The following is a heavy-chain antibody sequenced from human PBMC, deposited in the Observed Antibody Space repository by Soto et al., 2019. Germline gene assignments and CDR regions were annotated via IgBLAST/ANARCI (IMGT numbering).Heavy chain of an antibody. CDR3: ARDLGGEVGMDV. CDR1: GGSVSSGGDY. D-gene: IGHD2-21*01. V-gene: IGHV4-31*03. J-gene: IGHJ6*02. Sequence: SLSLPCTVSGGSVSSGGDYWSWIRQHPGKGLEWIGYIYYSGSTYHNPSLKSRVTISVDTSKNQFSLELSSVTAADTAVYYCARDLGGEVGMDVWGQGTTVTVSS. CDR2: IYYSGST.